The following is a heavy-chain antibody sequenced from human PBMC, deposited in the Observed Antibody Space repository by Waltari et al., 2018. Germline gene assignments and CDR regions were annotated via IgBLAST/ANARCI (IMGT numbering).Heavy chain of an antibody. CDR1: GFTFSSYW. CDR2: IKQDGSEK. CDR3: ARQYDSSGYAFDI. V-gene: IGHV3-7*03. Sequence: EVQLVESGGGLVQPGGSLRLSCAASGFTFSSYWMSWVRQDPGKGLEWVANIKQDGSEKYYVDSVKGRFTISRDNAKNSLYLQMNSLRAEDTAVYYCARQYDSSGYAFDIWGQGTMVTVSS. J-gene: IGHJ3*02. D-gene: IGHD3-22*01.